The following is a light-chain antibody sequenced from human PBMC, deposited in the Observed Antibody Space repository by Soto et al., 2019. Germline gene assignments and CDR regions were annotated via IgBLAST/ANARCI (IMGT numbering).Light chain of an antibody. Sequence: DIQMTQSPSSLSASVGDRITITCRASQSIDRYLKWYQQKPGTAPKLLISGASSLRSGVPSRFSGSGSGTDFTLPINILHPEDFATCDCKPGYRTLTFGGGHKVAIK. V-gene: IGKV1-39*01. CDR3: KPGYRTLT. J-gene: IGKJ4*01. CDR1: QSIDRY. CDR2: GAS.